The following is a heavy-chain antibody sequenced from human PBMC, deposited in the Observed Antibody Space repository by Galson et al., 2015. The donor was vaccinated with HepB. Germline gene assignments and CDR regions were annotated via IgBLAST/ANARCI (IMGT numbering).Heavy chain of an antibody. D-gene: IGHD1-26*01. CDR3: ARVTIVGAIDAFDI. CDR1: GYTFTGYY. J-gene: IGHJ3*02. CDR2: INPNSGGT. V-gene: IGHV1-2*02. Sequence: SVKVSCKASGYTFTGYYMHWVRQAPGQGLEWMGWINPNSGGTNYAQKFQGRVTMTRDTSISTSYMELSRLRSDDTAVYYCARVTIVGAIDAFDIWGQGTMVTVS.